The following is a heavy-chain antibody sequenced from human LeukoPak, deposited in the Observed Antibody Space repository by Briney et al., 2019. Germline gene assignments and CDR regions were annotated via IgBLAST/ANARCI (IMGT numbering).Heavy chain of an antibody. J-gene: IGHJ4*02. CDR2: ISGRSDST. V-gene: IGHV3-23*01. CDR3: AKWGDYDVLTGYYASDF. CDR1: GFIFSNYA. D-gene: IGHD3-9*01. Sequence: PGASLRLSCAASGFIFSNYAMYWVRQAPGKGLEWVSAISGRSDSTYYADSVKGRFTLSRDSSKNTLYLQMNSLRADDTAVYYCAKWGDYDVLTGYYASDFWGQGTLVTVSS.